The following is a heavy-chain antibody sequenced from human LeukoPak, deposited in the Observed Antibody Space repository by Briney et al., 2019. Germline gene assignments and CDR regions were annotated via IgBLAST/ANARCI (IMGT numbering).Heavy chain of an antibody. CDR2: ISSSGSTI. V-gene: IGHV3-48*03. Sequence: GSLRLSCAASGFTFSSYEMNWVRQAPGKGLEWVSYISSSGSTIYYADSVKGRFTISRDNAKNSLYLQMNSLRAEDTAVYYCARRHIVVVTAEHGMDVWGQGTTVTVSS. D-gene: IGHD2-21*02. CDR3: ARRHIVVVTAEHGMDV. J-gene: IGHJ6*02. CDR1: GFTFSSYE.